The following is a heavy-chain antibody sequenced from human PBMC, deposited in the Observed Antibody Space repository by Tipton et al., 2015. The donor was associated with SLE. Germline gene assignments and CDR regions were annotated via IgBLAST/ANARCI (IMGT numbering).Heavy chain of an antibody. V-gene: IGHV3-9*01. J-gene: IGHJ4*02. D-gene: IGHD6-6*01. Sequence: SLRLSCAASGFTFSSYSMNWVRQAPGKGLEWVSGISWNSGSIGYADSVKGRFTISRDNAKNSLYLQMNSLRAEDTALYYCAKGSYSSSPFDYWGQGTLVTVSS. CDR2: ISWNSGSI. CDR1: GFTFSSYS. CDR3: AKGSYSSSPFDY.